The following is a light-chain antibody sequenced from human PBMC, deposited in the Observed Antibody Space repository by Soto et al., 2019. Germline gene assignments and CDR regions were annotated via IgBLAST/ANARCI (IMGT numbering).Light chain of an antibody. CDR2: GAS. CDR1: QSVSSSY. Sequence: EIVLTQSPGTLSLSPGERATLSCRASQSVSSSYLAWYQQKPGQAPRLLIYGASSRATGIPDRFSGSGSGTAFTLTISRLEPDGFEVYYCQQYGSSLYTFGPGTIVDIK. CDR3: QQYGSSLYT. J-gene: IGKJ3*01. V-gene: IGKV3-20*01.